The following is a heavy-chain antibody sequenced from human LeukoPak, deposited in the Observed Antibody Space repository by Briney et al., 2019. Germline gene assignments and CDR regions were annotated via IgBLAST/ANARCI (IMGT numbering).Heavy chain of an antibody. Sequence: GGSLRLSCAASGFTFSNYEMYWVRQAPGKGLEWLSYISSSGSTLYYADSVKGRFTISRDNAKNTLYLQMNSLRAEDTAVYYCTRDLSGTYYGRFDYWGQGTLVTVSS. CDR1: GFTFSNYE. CDR3: TRDLSGTYYGRFDY. CDR2: ISSSGSTL. V-gene: IGHV3-48*03. J-gene: IGHJ4*02. D-gene: IGHD1-26*01.